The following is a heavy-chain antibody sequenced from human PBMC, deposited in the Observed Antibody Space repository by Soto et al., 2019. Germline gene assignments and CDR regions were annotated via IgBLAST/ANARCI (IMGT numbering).Heavy chain of an antibody. CDR2: IYPGDSDT. Sequence: GESLKISCKGSGYSFTSYWIGWVRQMPGKGLEWMGIIYPGDSDTRYSPSFQGHVTILADKSIRTAYLQWSTLKASDTAKYYCARLGFEHDTSTAYYNVLHYYGVDVWGQGTSVTVSS. CDR1: GYSFTSYW. J-gene: IGHJ6*02. D-gene: IGHD3-9*01. V-gene: IGHV5-51*01. CDR3: ARLGFEHDTSTAYYNVLHYYGVDV.